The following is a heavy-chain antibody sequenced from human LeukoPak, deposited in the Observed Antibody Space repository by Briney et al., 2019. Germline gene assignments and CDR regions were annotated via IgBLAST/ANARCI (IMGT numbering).Heavy chain of an antibody. CDR3: AKDFTIFGVVTGPYYFDY. Sequence: GGSLRLSCAASGFTFSDYYMSWIRQAPGKGLEWVSYISSSGSTIYYADSVKGRFTISRDNAKNSLYLQMNSLRAEDTALYYCAKDFTIFGVVTGPYYFDYWGQGTLVTVSS. D-gene: IGHD3-3*01. CDR1: GFTFSDYY. J-gene: IGHJ4*02. V-gene: IGHV3-11*01. CDR2: ISSSGSTI.